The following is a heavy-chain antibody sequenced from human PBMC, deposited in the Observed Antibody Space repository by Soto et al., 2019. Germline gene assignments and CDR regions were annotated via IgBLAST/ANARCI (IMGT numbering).Heavy chain of an antibody. CDR1: GGSFSGYY. CDR3: ARSVVVVVARGVRYHYFMDV. J-gene: IGHJ6*03. Sequence: TLSLTCAVYGGSFSGYYWSWIRQPPGKGLEWIGEINHSGSTNYNPSLKSRVTISVDTSKNQFSLKLSSVTAADTAVYYCARSVVVVVARGVRYHYFMDVCGQGTSVTGSS. CDR2: INHSGST. V-gene: IGHV4-34*01. D-gene: IGHD2-15*01.